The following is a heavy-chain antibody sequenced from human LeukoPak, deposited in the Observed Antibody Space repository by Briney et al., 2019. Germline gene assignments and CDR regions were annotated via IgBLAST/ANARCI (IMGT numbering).Heavy chain of an antibody. Sequence: GESLKISCKGSGYSFTSYWIGWVRQMPGKGLEWMGIIFPGDSDTLYSRSFEGQVTISADKSITTAYLQWSSLKASDTAMYFCARQGGYGDYGYWGQGTLVTVSS. V-gene: IGHV5-51*01. J-gene: IGHJ4*02. CDR3: ARQGGYGDYGY. D-gene: IGHD4-17*01. CDR2: IFPGDSDT. CDR1: GYSFTSYW.